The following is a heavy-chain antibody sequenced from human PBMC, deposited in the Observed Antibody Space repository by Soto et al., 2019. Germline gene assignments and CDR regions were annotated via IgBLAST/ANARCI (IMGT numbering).Heavy chain of an antibody. CDR1: GYSISSGYY. J-gene: IGHJ6*02. V-gene: IGHV4-38-2*01. Sequence: SETLSLTCAVSGYSISSGYYWGWIRQPPGKGLEWIGSIYHSGSTYYNPSLKSRVTISVDTSKNQFSLKLSSVTAADTAVYYCARGHSSSWYYYYYGMDVWGQGTTVTVSS. D-gene: IGHD6-13*01. CDR2: IYHSGST. CDR3: ARGHSSSWYYYYYGMDV.